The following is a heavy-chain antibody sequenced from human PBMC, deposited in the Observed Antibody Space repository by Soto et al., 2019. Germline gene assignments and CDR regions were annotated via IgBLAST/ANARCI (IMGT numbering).Heavy chain of an antibody. V-gene: IGHV1-2*04. D-gene: IGHD2-2*01. J-gene: IGHJ4*02. CDR3: AREIKQYQLLALDY. CDR2: INPNSGGT. CDR1: GYTFTGYY. Sequence: ASVKVSCKASGYTFTGYYMHWVRQAPGQGLEWMGWINPNSGGTNYAQKFQGWVTMTRDTSISTAYMELSRLRSDDTAVYYCAREIKQYQLLALDYWGQGTLVTVSS.